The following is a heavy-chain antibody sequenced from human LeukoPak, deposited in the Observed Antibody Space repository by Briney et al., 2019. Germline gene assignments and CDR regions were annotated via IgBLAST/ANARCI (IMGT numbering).Heavy chain of an antibody. D-gene: IGHD3-3*01. J-gene: IGHJ4*02. CDR2: INHSGST. CDR3: ARGPQITIFGVVIISYFDY. CDR1: GGSFSGYY. Sequence: SETLSLTCAVYGGSFSGYYWSWIRQPPGKGLEGIGEINHSGSTNYNPSLTSRVTISVDTSKNQFSLKLSSVTAPDTAVHSCARGPQITIFGVVIISYFDYWGQGTLVTVSS. V-gene: IGHV4-34*01.